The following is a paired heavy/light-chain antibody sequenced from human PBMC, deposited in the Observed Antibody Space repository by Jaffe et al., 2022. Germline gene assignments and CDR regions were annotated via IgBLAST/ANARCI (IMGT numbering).Heavy chain of an antibody. D-gene: IGHD2-15*01. Sequence: QVQLVQSGAEVKKPGSSVKVSCKASGGTFSSYAISWVRQAPGQGLEWMGGIIPIFGTANYAQKFQGRVTITADESTSTAYMELSSLRSEDTAVYYCARDGQEYCSGGSCYSGWDYWGQGTLVTVSS. CDR1: GGTFSSYA. CDR3: ARDGQEYCSGGSCYSGWDY. V-gene: IGHV1-69*01. J-gene: IGHJ4*02. CDR2: IIPIFGTA.
Light chain of an antibody. Sequence: DIQMTQSPSSLSASVGDRVTITCRASQSISSYLNWYQQKPGKAPKLLIYAASSLQSGVPSRFSGSGSGTDFTLTISSLQPEDFATYYCQQSYSTPVTFGPGTKVDIK. CDR2: AAS. J-gene: IGKJ3*01. CDR1: QSISSY. V-gene: IGKV1-39*01. CDR3: QQSYSTPVT.